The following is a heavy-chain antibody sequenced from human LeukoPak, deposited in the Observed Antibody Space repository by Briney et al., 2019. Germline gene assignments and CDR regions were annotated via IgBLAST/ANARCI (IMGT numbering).Heavy chain of an antibody. D-gene: IGHD1-14*01. CDR1: GFTFSSYG. CDR2: ISGSGGST. V-gene: IGHV3-23*01. Sequence: GGSLRLSCAASGFTFSSYGMSWVRQAPGKGLEWVSAISGSGGSTYYADSVKGRFTISRDNAKNSLYLQMNSLRAEDTAVYYCARDLTQFPYWGQGTLVTVSS. J-gene: IGHJ4*02. CDR3: ARDLTQFPY.